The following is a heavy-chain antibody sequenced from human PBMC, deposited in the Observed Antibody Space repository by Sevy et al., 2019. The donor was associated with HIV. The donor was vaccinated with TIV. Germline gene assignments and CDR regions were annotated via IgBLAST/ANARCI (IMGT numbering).Heavy chain of an antibody. D-gene: IGHD1-26*01. J-gene: IGHJ4*02. CDR1: GFNFRIYA. V-gene: IGHV3-30*03. CDR3: ATGRQGATYGY. CDR2: ISYDGSDK. Sequence: GGSLRLSCAASGFNFRIYAMHWVRQAPGKGLEWVAVISYDGSDKFYAESAKGRFTISRANSKNMVFLQLNSLRGDDTAVYYCATGRQGATYGYWGQGTPVTVSS.